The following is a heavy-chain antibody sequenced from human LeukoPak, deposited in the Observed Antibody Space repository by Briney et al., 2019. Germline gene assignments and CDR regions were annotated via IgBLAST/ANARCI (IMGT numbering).Heavy chain of an antibody. J-gene: IGHJ4*02. CDR1: SGSISSSSYY. CDR2: IYYSGST. CDR3: ARVYGSGSYSALYYFDY. Sequence: SETLSLTCTVSSGSISSSSYYWGWIRQPPGKGLEWIGSIYYSGSTYYNPSLKSRVTISVDTSKNQFSLKLSSVTAADTAVYYCARVYGSGSYSALYYFDYWGQGTLVTVSS. V-gene: IGHV4-39*07. D-gene: IGHD3-10*01.